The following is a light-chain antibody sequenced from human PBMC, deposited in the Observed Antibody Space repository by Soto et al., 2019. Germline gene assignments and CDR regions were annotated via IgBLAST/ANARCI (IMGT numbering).Light chain of an antibody. CDR2: WAS. Sequence: DIVMTQSPDSLAVSLGERATINCKSSQSVLYSSNNKNYLAWYQQRPGQPPNLLIYWASTRESGVPDRFSGIGSWTDFTLTIISLQAEDVAIYYCQQYFSFPWTFGQGTKVEIK. J-gene: IGKJ1*01. CDR1: QSVLYSSNNKNY. V-gene: IGKV4-1*01. CDR3: QQYFSFPWT.